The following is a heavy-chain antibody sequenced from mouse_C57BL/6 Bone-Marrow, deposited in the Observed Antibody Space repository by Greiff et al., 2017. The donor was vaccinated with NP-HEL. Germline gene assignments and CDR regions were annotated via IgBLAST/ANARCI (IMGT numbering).Heavy chain of an antibody. Sequence: VKLMESGAELVRPGTSVKMSCKASGYTFTNYWIGWAKQRPGHGLEWIGDIYPGGGYTNYNEKFKGKATLTADKSSSTAYMQFSSLTSEHSAIYYGARSRVYDGYSWYFDVWGTGTTVTVSS. CDR3: ARSRVYDGYSWYFDV. V-gene: IGHV1-63*01. J-gene: IGHJ1*03. D-gene: IGHD2-3*01. CDR2: IYPGGGYT. CDR1: GYTFTNYW.